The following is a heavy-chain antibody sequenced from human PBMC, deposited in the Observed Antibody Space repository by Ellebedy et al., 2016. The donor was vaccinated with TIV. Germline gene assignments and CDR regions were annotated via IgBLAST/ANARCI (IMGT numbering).Heavy chain of an antibody. V-gene: IGHV4-4*02. Sequence: MPSETLSLTCDVSGGSVSSENWWNWVRQSPGKGLEWIGETYHSGFTNYNPSLKRRVTISLDKSNNQLSLRLSSVTAADTAVYYCARGGGYYFDYWGQGTLVAVSS. CDR3: ARGGGYYFDY. J-gene: IGHJ4*02. D-gene: IGHD2-15*01. CDR1: GGSVSSENW. CDR2: TYHSGFT.